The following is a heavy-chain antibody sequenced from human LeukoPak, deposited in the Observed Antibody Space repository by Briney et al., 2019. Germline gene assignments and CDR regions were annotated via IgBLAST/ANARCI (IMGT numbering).Heavy chain of an antibody. CDR3: ARFVVVIGNWFDP. D-gene: IGHD3-3*01. Sequence: GASVKVSCKASGYTFTGYYMHWVRQAPGQGLEWMGWINPNSGGTNYAQKFQGRVTMTRDTSISTAYMELSRLRSDDTAVYYCARFVVVIGNWFDPWGQGTLVTVSS. CDR1: GYTFTGYY. CDR2: INPNSGGT. V-gene: IGHV1-2*02. J-gene: IGHJ5*02.